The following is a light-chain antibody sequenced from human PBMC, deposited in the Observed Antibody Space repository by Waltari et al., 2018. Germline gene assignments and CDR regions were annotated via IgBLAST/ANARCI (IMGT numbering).Light chain of an antibody. CDR1: ASTIGRNT. CDR3: AAWDDSLSGDV. V-gene: IGLV1-44*01. J-gene: IGLJ1*01. CDR2: SNN. Sequence: QSVLTPPPSAAGTPGQRVTIPCPGSASTIGRNTVNWYQPPPGTAPHPLIYSNNQRHSGVPDRFSGSKSDTSASLVISGLKSEDEAEYYCAAWDDSLSGDVFGTGTKVTVL.